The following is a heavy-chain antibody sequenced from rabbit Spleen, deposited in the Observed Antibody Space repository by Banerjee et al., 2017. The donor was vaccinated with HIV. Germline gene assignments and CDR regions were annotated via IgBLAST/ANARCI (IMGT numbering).Heavy chain of an antibody. CDR3: ARDLVGVIGWNFYL. V-gene: IGHV1S45*01. J-gene: IGHJ4*01. CDR2: MYIYTDGK. CDR1: GVSLSSSYW. D-gene: IGHD1-1*01. Sequence: QQQLVESGGGLVKPGASLTLTCKASGVSLSSSYWICWVRQAPGKGLEWIACMYIYTDGKWYASWASGRFTISRTSSTTVTLRMTSLTAADRATYFCARDLVGVIGWNFYLWGQGTLVTVS.